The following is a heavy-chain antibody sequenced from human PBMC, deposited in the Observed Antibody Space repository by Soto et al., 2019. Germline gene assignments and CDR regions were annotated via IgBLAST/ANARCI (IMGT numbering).Heavy chain of an antibody. D-gene: IGHD3-16*01. CDR3: ATVRGSYSGNDY. V-gene: IGHV3-30*03. CDR1: GFTFSSYG. J-gene: IGHJ4*02. Sequence: QVQLVESGGGVVQPGRSLRLSCAASGFTFSSYGMHWVRQAPGKGLEWVAVISYDGSNKYYADSVKGRFTISRDNSKNTLYLQMNSLRAEDTAVYYCATVRGSYSGNDYWGQGTLVTVSS. CDR2: ISYDGSNK.